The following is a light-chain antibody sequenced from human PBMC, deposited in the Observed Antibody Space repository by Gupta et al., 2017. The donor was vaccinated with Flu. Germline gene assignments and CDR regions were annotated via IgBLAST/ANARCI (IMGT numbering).Light chain of an antibody. CDR1: SSDVGGYDD. J-gene: IGLJ2*01. Sequence: QSALTQPASVSGSPGQSITISCTGLSSDVGGYDDVSWYQQHPGKAPKLMIYDVTNRPSGVSNRFSGSKSGNTASLTISGLQAEDEADYYCSAYITTTLDVAFGGGTKLTVL. V-gene: IGLV2-14*03. CDR2: DVT. CDR3: SAYITTTLDVA.